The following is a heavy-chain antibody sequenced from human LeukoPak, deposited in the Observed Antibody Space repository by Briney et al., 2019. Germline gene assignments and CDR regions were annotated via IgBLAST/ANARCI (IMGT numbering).Heavy chain of an antibody. Sequence: PSETLSPTCTVSGGSISSGSYYWSWIRQPAGKGLEWIGRFYTSGSTNYNPSLKSRVTMSLDTSKNQFSLKLSSVTAADTAFYYCARLTSSWYQDWYFDLWGRGTLVTVSS. J-gene: IGHJ2*01. D-gene: IGHD6-13*01. V-gene: IGHV4-61*02. CDR1: GGSISSGSYY. CDR3: ARLTSSWYQDWYFDL. CDR2: FYTSGST.